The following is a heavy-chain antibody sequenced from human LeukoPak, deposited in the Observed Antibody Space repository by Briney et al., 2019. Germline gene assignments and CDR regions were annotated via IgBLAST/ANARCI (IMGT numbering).Heavy chain of an antibody. Sequence: PGGSLRLSCAAAGFTFNSHAMNWVRQAPGKGLEWVSAISGSDGSTYYADSVKGRFTTSRDNSKNTLYLQMNSLRAEDTAVYHCAKGKGYSSSSSDHWGQGTLVTVSS. J-gene: IGHJ5*02. V-gene: IGHV3-23*01. CDR1: GFTFNSHA. D-gene: IGHD6-6*01. CDR3: AKGKGYSSSSSDH. CDR2: ISGSDGST.